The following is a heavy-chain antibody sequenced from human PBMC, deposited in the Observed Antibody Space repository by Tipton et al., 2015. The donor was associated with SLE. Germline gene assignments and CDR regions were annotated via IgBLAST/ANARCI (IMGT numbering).Heavy chain of an antibody. D-gene: IGHD2-21*01. CDR2: INHSGST. J-gene: IGHJ4*02. Sequence: TLSLTCAIYGGSFSGYFWSWVRQPPGKGLEWIGEINHSGSTDYNPSLNSRVTISVDTSKSQFSLKVSSVTAADTAVYYCARGAGLFPLDYWGQGTLVTVSS. CDR1: GGSFSGYF. V-gene: IGHV4-34*01. CDR3: ARGAGLFPLDY.